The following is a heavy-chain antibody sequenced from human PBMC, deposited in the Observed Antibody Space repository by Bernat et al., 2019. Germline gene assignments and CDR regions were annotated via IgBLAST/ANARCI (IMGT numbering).Heavy chain of an antibody. CDR3: AKHLHV. J-gene: IGHJ4*02. D-gene: IGHD3-3*02. CDR2: ISEDGDRT. CDR1: GFTFSGYW. Sequence: EEQLVESGGGLVQPGGSVRLSCVASGFTFSGYWMHWVRQAPGKGLVWVSRISEDGDRTNYADSVKGRFTISRDNAKNMVYLQMDNVRADDTAVYYCAKHLHVWGQGTLVTVSS. V-gene: IGHV3-74*01.